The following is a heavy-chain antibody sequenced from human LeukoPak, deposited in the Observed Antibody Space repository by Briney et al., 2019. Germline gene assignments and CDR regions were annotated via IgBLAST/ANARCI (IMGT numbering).Heavy chain of an antibody. CDR3: ATERALPGAFDI. CDR1: GYTLTELS. V-gene: IGHV1-24*01. Sequence: ASVKVSCKVSGYTLTELSMNWVRQAPGKGLEWMGGFDPEDGETIYAQKFQGRVTMTEDTSPDAAYMELSRLRSEDTAVYYCATERALPGAFDISGQGTMVTVSS. J-gene: IGHJ3*02. CDR2: FDPEDGET.